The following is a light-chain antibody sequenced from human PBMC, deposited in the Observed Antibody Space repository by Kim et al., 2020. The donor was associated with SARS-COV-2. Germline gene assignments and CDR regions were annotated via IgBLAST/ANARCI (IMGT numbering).Light chain of an antibody. CDR2: DND. CDR1: RSNIGNNS. CDR3: ATWDSSLSVGV. J-gene: IGLJ3*02. V-gene: IGLV1-51*01. Sequence: QSVLTQPPSVSAAPGHKVTISCSGSRSNIGNNSVSWYQQFPGTAPRLITYDNDKRPSGIPDRFSSYKSGTSATLGITGLRTGDEADYYCATWDSSLSVGVFGGGTKVTVL.